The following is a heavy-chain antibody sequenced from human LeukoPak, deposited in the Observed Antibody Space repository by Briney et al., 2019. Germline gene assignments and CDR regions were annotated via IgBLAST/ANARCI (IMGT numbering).Heavy chain of an antibody. D-gene: IGHD6-19*01. CDR1: GGSTSGYY. CDR3: ARGWDGIAVAGSFDY. Sequence: PSETLSLTCTVSGGSTSGYYWSWIRQPPGEGMEWIGDIYYSGSTNYNPSLTSRVTMSVDTSKNQSSLKLNSVTAADTAMYYCARGWDGIAVAGSFDYWGQGTLVTVSS. J-gene: IGHJ4*02. V-gene: IGHV4-59*01. CDR2: IYYSGST.